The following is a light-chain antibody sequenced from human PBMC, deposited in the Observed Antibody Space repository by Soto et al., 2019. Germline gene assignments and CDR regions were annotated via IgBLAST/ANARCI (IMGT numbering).Light chain of an antibody. V-gene: IGKV1-39*01. CDR2: AAS. Sequence: DIQMTQSPSSLSASVGDRVTITCRASQSISSYLNWYQQKPGKAPKLLIYAASSLQSGVPSRFSGSGSGTDFTLTISSLQHEDFPTYYCQQSYSTLWTFGQGTKVDI. CDR1: QSISSY. J-gene: IGKJ1*01. CDR3: QQSYSTLWT.